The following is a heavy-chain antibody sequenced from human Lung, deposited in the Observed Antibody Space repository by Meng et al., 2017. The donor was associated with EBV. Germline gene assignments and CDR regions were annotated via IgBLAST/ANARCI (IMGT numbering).Heavy chain of an antibody. CDR3: AREFYGDTGGF. CDR2: ISSRGSTT. D-gene: IGHD4-17*01. J-gene: IGHJ4*02. V-gene: IGHV3-11*01. CDR1: RLTFRDHY. Sequence: GQWLVSVGGLVKPGVSLRVSCAASRLTFRDHYMSRIREGIGKGLQWISNISSRGSTTYYADSVKGRFTISRHNAENSLYLQMNSLRAEGTAVYYCAREFYGDTGGFWGRGTLVTVSS.